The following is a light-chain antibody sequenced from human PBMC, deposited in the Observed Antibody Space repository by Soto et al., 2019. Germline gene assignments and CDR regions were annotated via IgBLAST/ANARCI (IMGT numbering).Light chain of an antibody. J-gene: IGKJ1*01. CDR1: QSISNY. CDR3: QQSYSTPWT. CDR2: AAS. V-gene: IGKV1-39*01. Sequence: DIQMTQSPSSLSASVGDRVTITCRASQSISNYLNWYQQKPGKVPKLLIYAASSLQSGVPSRFSGSGSGTDFTLTISSLQPEDFATYYCQQSYSTPWTFVQGTKVEIK.